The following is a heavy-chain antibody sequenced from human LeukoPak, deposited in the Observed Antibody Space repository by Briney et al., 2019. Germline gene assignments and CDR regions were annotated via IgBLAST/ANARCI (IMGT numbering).Heavy chain of an antibody. Sequence: GGSLRLSCAASGFTFRNYWMHWVRQAPGKGLVWVSRINIDGSTTSNADSVKGQFTISRDNAKNTLYLQMNSLRAEDTAVYYCARDPRGARDAFDIWGQGTMVTVSS. V-gene: IGHV3-74*01. CDR3: ARDPRGARDAFDI. D-gene: IGHD1-26*01. CDR2: INIDGSTT. CDR1: GFTFRNYW. J-gene: IGHJ3*02.